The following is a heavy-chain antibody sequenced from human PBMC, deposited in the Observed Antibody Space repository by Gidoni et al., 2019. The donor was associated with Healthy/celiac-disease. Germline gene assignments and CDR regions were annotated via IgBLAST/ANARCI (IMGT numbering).Heavy chain of an antibody. J-gene: IGHJ4*02. D-gene: IGHD3-22*01. V-gene: IGHV3-30-3*01. CDR2: ISYDGSNK. CDR1: SYA. CDR3: ARGKDSSGYYYPLDY. Sequence: SYAMHWVRQAPGKGLEWVAVISYDGSNKYYADSVKGRFTISRDNSKNTLYLQMNSLRAEDTAVYYCARGKDSSGYYYPLDYWGQGTLVTVSS.